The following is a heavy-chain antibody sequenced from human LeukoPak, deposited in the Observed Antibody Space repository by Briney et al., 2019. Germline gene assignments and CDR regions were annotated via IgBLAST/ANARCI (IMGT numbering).Heavy chain of an antibody. D-gene: IGHD6-19*01. V-gene: IGHV1-69*04. Sequence: SVKVSCKASGGTFSSYAISWVRQAPGQGLEWMGRIIPILGIANYAQKFQGRVTITADKSTSTAYMELSSLRSEDTAVYYCAREPYSSGPNDYWGQGTLVTVSS. CDR3: AREPYSSGPNDY. J-gene: IGHJ4*02. CDR1: GGTFSSYA. CDR2: IIPILGIA.